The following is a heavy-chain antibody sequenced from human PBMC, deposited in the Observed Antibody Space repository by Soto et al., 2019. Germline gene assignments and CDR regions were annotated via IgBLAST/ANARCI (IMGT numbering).Heavy chain of an antibody. V-gene: IGHV1-2*04. CDR3: ARGDSTDCSNGVCSFFYNHDMDV. CDR2: INPKSGGT. Sequence: WASVKVSCKASGYSFTDYHIHWVRQAPGQGLEWPGRINPKSGGTSTAQKFQGWVTMTTDTSISTASMELTRLTSDDTAIYYCARGDSTDCSNGVCSFFYNHDMDVWGQGTTVTV. CDR1: GYSFTDYH. J-gene: IGHJ6*02. D-gene: IGHD2-8*01.